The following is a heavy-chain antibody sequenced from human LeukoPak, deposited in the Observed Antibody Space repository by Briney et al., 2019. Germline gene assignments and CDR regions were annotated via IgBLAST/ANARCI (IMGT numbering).Heavy chain of an antibody. Sequence: LPETLSLTCTVSGGSISSYSWSCIRQPAGKGLEWIGRIYSSGSTNYSPSLKSRVTMSVDTSKNQFYLKPSSVTAADTAVYYCARDGAVTGRSGVDVWGQGTTVTVSS. D-gene: IGHD1-14*01. CDR1: GGSISSYS. J-gene: IGHJ6*02. V-gene: IGHV4-4*07. CDR2: IYSSGST. CDR3: ARDGAVTGRSGVDV.